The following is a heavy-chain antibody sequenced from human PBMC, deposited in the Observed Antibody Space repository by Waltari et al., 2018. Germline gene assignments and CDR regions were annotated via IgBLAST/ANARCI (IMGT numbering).Heavy chain of an antibody. CDR1: GFTFSDYH. J-gene: IGHJ4*02. CDR2: SSRRGQTI. D-gene: IGHD2-2*03. V-gene: IGHV3-11*01. CDR3: GLKEAALDKYFDY. Sequence: QVQVVESGGGLVKPGGSLRLSCATSGFTFSDYHMSWIRLAPGKGLAWVAYSSRRGQTIYYADSVKGRFTISRDNTKNLVYLQMDSVRDDDTAVYYCGLKEAALDKYFDYWGQGTLVTVSS.